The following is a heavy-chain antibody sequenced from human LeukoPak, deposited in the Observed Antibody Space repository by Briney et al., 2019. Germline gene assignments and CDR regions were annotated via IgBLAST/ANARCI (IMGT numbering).Heavy chain of an antibody. D-gene: IGHD1-14*01. Sequence: GGSLRLSCAASGFTFSSYAMGWLRQAPGKGLEWVSGISGGGGSTYYADSVKGRFTISRDNSKNTLYLQMDSLRAEDTALYYCAKGSGINHYHWIDPWGQGTLVTVSS. CDR1: GFTFSSYA. J-gene: IGHJ5*02. V-gene: IGHV3-23*01. CDR3: AKGSGINHYHWIDP. CDR2: ISGGGGST.